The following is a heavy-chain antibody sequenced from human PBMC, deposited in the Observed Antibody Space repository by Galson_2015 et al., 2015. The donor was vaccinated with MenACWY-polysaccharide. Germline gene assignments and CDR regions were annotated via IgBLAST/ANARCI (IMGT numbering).Heavy chain of an antibody. D-gene: IGHD2-15*01. CDR3: TKAGARYCRGSSCYFNWFDP. Sequence: SLRLSCAASGFSFSTFWMHWVRHAPGKGLVWVSRINADGRATGYADSVRGRFTISRDNAKNTLYLETNSLRAEDTAVYYCTKAGARYCRGSSCYFNWFDPWGQGTLVTVSS. CDR1: GFSFSTFW. J-gene: IGHJ5*02. CDR2: INADGRAT. V-gene: IGHV3-74*01.